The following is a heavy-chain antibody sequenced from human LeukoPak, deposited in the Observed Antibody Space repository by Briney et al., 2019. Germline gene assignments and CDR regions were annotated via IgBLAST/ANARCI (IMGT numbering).Heavy chain of an antibody. Sequence: SETLSLTCAVYGGSFSGYYWSWIRQPPAKGLEWIGEINHSGSTNYNPSLKSRVTISVDTSKNQFSLKLSSVTAADTAVYYCARGGGETTRSRNWFDPWGQGTLVTVSS. J-gene: IGHJ5*02. D-gene: IGHD6-13*01. CDR1: GGSFSGYY. CDR2: INHSGST. CDR3: ARGGGETTRSRNWFDP. V-gene: IGHV4-34*01.